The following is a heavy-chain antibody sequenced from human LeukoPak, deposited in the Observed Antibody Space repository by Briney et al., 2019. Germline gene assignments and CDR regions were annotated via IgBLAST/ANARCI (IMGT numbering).Heavy chain of an antibody. Sequence: PSETLCLTCTVSGGSISSHYWSWIRQPPGKGLEWIGYIYYSGSTNCNPSLKSRVTISVDTSKNQFALKLSSVTAADTAVYYCARRFDYWGQGTLVTVSS. CDR3: ARRFDY. V-gene: IGHV4-59*11. CDR2: IYYSGST. J-gene: IGHJ4*02. CDR1: GGSISSHY.